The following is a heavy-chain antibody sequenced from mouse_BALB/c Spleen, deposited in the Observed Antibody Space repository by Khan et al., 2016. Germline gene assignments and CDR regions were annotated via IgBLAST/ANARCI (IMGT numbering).Heavy chain of an antibody. CDR2: IDPANGNT. J-gene: IGHJ3*01. Sequence: VQLQQSGAELVKPGASVKLSCTASGFNIKDTYMHWVKQRPEQGLEWIGWIDPANGNTKYDPKFQGKATITADTSSNTAYLQLSSLTSEDTAVYYCASVFAYWGQGTLVTVAA. CDR3: ASVFAY. V-gene: IGHV14-3*02. CDR1: GFNIKDTY.